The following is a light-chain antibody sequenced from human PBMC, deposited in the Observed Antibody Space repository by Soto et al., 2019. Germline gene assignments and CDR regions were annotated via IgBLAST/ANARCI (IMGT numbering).Light chain of an antibody. J-gene: IGKJ3*01. CDR2: DAS. CDR3: QQRGNCPPT. CDR1: QSLSSY. V-gene: IGKV3-11*01. Sequence: EVVLTQSPATLSLSPGERATLSCRASQSLSSYLAWYQQKPGQAPRLLIYDASNRATDIPARFSGSGSGTDFTLTISRLEPEDFAVYFCQQRGNCPPTFGPGTKVDIK.